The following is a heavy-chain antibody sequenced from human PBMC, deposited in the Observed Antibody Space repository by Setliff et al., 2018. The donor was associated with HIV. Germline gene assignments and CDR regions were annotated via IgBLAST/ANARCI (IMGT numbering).Heavy chain of an antibody. D-gene: IGHD3-3*01. CDR3: ARSQPDTIFGVVTFDC. J-gene: IGHJ4*02. CDR2: VYYRGRT. Sequence: SETLSLTCAVSGASDISYIWWGWVRQTPGGGLEWIGSVYYRGRTYYNPSLKSRVTISVDTSKNQLSLRLTSMAAADTAMYYCARSQPDTIFGVVTFDCWGQGKMVTVSS. V-gene: IGHV4-39*01. CDR1: GASDISYIW.